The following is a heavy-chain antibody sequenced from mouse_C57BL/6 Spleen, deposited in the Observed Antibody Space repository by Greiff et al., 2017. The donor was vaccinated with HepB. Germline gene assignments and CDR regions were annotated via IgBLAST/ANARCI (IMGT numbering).Heavy chain of an antibody. V-gene: IGHV5-9-1*02. D-gene: IGHD1-1*01. CDR2: ISSGGDYI. CDR1: GFTFSSYA. CDR3: TRGYCYDSSYYYAMDY. J-gene: IGHJ4*01. Sequence: EVQLMESGAGLVKPGGSLKLSCAASGFTFSSYAMSWVRQTPEQRLEWVAYISSGGDYIYYADTVKGRYTITRDNARNTLYLQMSRLKSEDTAMYDCTRGYCYDSSYYYAMDYWGQGTTVTVSS.